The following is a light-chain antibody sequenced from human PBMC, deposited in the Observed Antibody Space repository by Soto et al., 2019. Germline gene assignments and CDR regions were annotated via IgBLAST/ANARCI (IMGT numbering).Light chain of an antibody. Sequence: SALTQPASVSGSPGQSITISCSGTSSDIGSYNHVAWYQQFQGKSPNLMIYAVSDRPSGVSDRFSGSKSGITASLTISGLQTEDEADYYCISYTDRQSYLFGTGTKVTVL. V-gene: IGLV2-14*03. CDR2: AVS. CDR3: ISYTDRQSYL. CDR1: SSDIGSYNH. J-gene: IGLJ1*01.